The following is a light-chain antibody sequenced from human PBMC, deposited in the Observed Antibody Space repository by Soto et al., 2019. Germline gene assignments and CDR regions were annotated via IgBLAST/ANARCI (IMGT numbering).Light chain of an antibody. CDR2: DVI. V-gene: IGLV2-14*01. Sequence: QSALTQPASVSGSPGQSITISCTGTSSDVGGYNYVSWYQQHPGKAPKLMIYDVINRPSGVSNRFSGSKSGNTASLTISGLQAEDEADYSCSSYTSSSTRVFGGGTKLTVL. J-gene: IGLJ2*01. CDR1: SSDVGGYNY. CDR3: SSYTSSSTRV.